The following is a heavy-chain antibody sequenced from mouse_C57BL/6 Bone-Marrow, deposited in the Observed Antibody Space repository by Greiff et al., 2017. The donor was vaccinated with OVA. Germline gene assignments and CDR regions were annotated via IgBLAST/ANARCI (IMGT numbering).Heavy chain of an antibody. CDR2: IDPANGNT. CDR3: ARSSVDPLDY. V-gene: IGHV14-3*01. J-gene: IGHJ2*01. Sequence: EVQLQQSGAELVRPGASVKLSCTASGFNIKDDYMHWVKQRPEQGLEWIGRIDPANGNTKYAPKFQGKATITADTSSNTAYLQLSSLTSEDTAIYYCARSSVDPLDYWGQGTTLTVSS. CDR1: GFNIKDDY. D-gene: IGHD1-1*01.